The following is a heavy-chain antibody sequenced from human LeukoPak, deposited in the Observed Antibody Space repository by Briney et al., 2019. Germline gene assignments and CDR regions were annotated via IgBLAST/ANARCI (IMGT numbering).Heavy chain of an antibody. V-gene: IGHV3-48*02. Sequence: GGSLRLSCSASGFTFSTYSMNWVRQAPGKGLEWVSYISSSSGTIYYADSVKGRFTISRDNAKNSLYLQMNSLRDEDTAVYYCARDFRSLYYFDYWGQGTLVTVSP. CDR1: GFTFSTYS. D-gene: IGHD1-26*01. J-gene: IGHJ4*02. CDR3: ARDFRSLYYFDY. CDR2: ISSSSGTI.